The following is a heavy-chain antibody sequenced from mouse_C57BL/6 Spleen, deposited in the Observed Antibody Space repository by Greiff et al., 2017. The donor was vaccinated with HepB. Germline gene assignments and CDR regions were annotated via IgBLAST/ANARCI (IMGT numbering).Heavy chain of an antibody. CDR3: TTGTVVAPDAMDY. Sequence: EVKLQESGAELVRPGASVKLSCTASGFNIKDDYMHWVKQRPEQGLEWIGWIDPENGDTEYASKFQGKATITADTSSNTAYLQLSSLTSEDTAVYYCTTGTVVAPDAMDYWGQGTSVTVSS. CDR1: GFNIKDDY. CDR2: IDPENGDT. D-gene: IGHD1-1*01. J-gene: IGHJ4*01. V-gene: IGHV14-4*01.